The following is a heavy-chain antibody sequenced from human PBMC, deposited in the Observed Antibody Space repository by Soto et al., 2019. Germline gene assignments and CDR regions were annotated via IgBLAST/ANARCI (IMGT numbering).Heavy chain of an antibody. J-gene: IGHJ6*02. V-gene: IGHV6-1*01. CDR3: ARDCTNGVCYPSYHYGMDV. D-gene: IGHD2-8*01. CDR2: TYYRSKWYN. CDR1: GDSVSSNSAA. Sequence: SQTLSLTCAISGDSVSSNSAAWNWIRQSPSRGLEWLGRTYYRSKWYNDYAVSVKSRITINPDTSKNQFSLQLNSVTPEDTAVYYCARDCTNGVCYPSYHYGMDVWGQGTTVTVSS.